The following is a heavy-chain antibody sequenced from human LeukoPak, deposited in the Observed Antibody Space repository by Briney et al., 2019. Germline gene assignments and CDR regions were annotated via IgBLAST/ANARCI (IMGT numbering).Heavy chain of an antibody. CDR3: ARDTDGSGSYMGFPYYYYGMDV. CDR2: IIPILGIA. CDR1: GGTFSSYA. V-gene: IGHV1-69*04. D-gene: IGHD3-10*01. Sequence: SVKVSCKASGGTFSSYAISWVRQAPGQGLVWMGRIIPILGIANYAQKFQGRVTITADKSTSTAYMELSSLRSEDTAVYYCARDTDGSGSYMGFPYYYYGMDVWGQGTTVTVSS. J-gene: IGHJ6*02.